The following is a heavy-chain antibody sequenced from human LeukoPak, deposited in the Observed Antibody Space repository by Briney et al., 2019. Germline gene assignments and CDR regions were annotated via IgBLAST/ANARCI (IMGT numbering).Heavy chain of an antibody. V-gene: IGHV3-30-3*01. Sequence: GGSLRLSCAASGFTFSSYAMHWVRQAPGKGLEWVAVISYDGSNKYYADSVKGRFTISRDNSKNTLYLQMNSLRAEDTAVYYCAKGPIYYYDSSGYGAFDYWGQGTLVTVSS. CDR1: GFTFSSYA. CDR3: AKGPIYYYDSSGYGAFDY. D-gene: IGHD3-22*01. CDR2: ISYDGSNK. J-gene: IGHJ4*02.